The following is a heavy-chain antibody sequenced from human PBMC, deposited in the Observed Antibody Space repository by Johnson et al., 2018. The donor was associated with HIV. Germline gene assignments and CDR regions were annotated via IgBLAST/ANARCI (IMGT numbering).Heavy chain of an antibody. CDR2: ISGSAGIT. CDR3: ARDLWAYSTRDDAFDI. D-gene: IGHD6-13*01. V-gene: IGHV3-23*04. CDR1: RFTFSSYA. J-gene: IGHJ3*02. Sequence: VQLVESGGGVVQPGRSLRLSCAGSRFTFSSYAMSWVRQAPGKGLEWVSGISGSAGITYYADSVEGRFTISRDNSRNTLYLQMNSLRAEDTAVYYCARDLWAYSTRDDAFDIWGQGTMVTVSS.